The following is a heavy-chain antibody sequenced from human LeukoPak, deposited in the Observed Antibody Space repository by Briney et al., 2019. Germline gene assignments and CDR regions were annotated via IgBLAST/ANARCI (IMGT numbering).Heavy chain of an antibody. Sequence: SETLSLTCAVSGYSISSGYYWGWIRPPPGKGLEWIGSNYHSGSTYYNPSLESRVTISVDTSKNQFSLKLSSVTAADTAVYYCARICKSLPSFYDFWSGYDYFDYWGQGTLVTVSS. CDR2: NYHSGST. D-gene: IGHD3-3*01. CDR3: ARICKSLPSFYDFWSGYDYFDY. CDR1: GYSISSGYY. J-gene: IGHJ4*02. V-gene: IGHV4-38-2*01.